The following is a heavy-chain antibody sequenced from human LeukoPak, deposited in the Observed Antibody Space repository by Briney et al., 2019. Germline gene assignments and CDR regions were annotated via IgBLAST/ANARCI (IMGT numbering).Heavy chain of an antibody. CDR3: ARSGSYVFDY. CDR2: ISSSSSTI. J-gene: IGHJ4*02. CDR1: GSTFSSYS. Sequence: GGSLRLSCAASGSTFSSYSMNWVRQAPGKGLEWVSYISSSSSTIYYEDSVKGRFTISRDNAKNQLYLQMNCLSAADTAVYYCARSGSYVFDYWGQGTLVTVSS. V-gene: IGHV3-48*01. D-gene: IGHD1-26*01.